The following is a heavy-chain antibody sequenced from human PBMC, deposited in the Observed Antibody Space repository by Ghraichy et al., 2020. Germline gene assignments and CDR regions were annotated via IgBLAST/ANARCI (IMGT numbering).Heavy chain of an antibody. CDR3: AKRIGFGSGGSCEGFDY. Sequence: DISHDGTNYYYADSVKGRFTISRDNSKNTLFLQMNSLRGEDTAVYYCAKRIGFGSGGSCEGFDYWGQGTLFTVS. V-gene: IGHV3-30*18. J-gene: IGHJ4*02. D-gene: IGHD2-15*01. CDR2: ISHDGTNY.